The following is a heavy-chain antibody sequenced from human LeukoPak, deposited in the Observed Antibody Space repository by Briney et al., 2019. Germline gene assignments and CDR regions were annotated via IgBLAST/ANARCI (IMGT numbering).Heavy chain of an antibody. V-gene: IGHV3-66*01. CDR3: AGISP. Sequence: PGGSLRLSCAASGFTFSNAWMSWVRQAPGKGLEWVSGIYSGGSIYYADSVKGRFTISRDNSRNTLYLQMNSLRAEDTAVYYCAGISPWGQGTLVTVSS. J-gene: IGHJ4*02. CDR1: GFTFSNAW. CDR2: IYSGGSI.